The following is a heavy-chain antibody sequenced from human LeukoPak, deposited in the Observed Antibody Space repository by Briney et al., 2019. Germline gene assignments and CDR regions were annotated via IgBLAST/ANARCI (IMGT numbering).Heavy chain of an antibody. CDR3: ARDQLGGYCTSTNCYTSFYY. D-gene: IGHD2-2*02. J-gene: IGHJ4*02. Sequence: GGSLRLSCVDSGFSVSSNYLSWVRQAPGKGLEWVSVFYSGGHTYYADSVRGRFTVSRDNSKNTLYLQMNSLRAEDTAVYYCARDQLGGYCTSTNCYTSFYYWGRGTLVTVSS. CDR1: GFSVSSNY. CDR2: FYSGGHT. V-gene: IGHV3-53*01.